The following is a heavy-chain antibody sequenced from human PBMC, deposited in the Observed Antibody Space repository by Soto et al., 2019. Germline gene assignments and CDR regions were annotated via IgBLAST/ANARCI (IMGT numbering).Heavy chain of an antibody. Sequence: ASVKVSCKASGYTFTSYGISWVRQAPGQGLEWMGWISAYNGNTNYAQKLQGRVTMTTDTSTSTAYMELRSLRSDDTALYYCARAIRYSSGSNWFDTWGQGTLVTVSS. J-gene: IGHJ5*02. CDR3: ARAIRYSSGSNWFDT. CDR2: ISAYNGNT. D-gene: IGHD6-19*01. CDR1: GYTFTSYG. V-gene: IGHV1-18*04.